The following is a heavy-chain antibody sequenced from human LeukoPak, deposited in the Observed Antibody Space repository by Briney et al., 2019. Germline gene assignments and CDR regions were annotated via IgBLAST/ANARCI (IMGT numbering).Heavy chain of an antibody. Sequence: PSETLSLTCAVYGGSFSGYYWSWIRQPPGKGLESIGEINHSGSTNYNPSLKSRVTISVDTSKNQFSLKLSSVTAADTAVYYCARSVWGSGSYSGSDYWGQGTLVTVSS. D-gene: IGHD3-10*01. CDR2: INHSGST. J-gene: IGHJ4*02. CDR1: GGSFSGYY. V-gene: IGHV4-34*01. CDR3: ARSVWGSGSYSGSDY.